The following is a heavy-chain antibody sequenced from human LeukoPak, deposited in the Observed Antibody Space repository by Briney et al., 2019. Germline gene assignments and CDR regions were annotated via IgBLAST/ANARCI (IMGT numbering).Heavy chain of an antibody. CDR3: ARDQGTYTDYDVDY. CDR1: GFSFRRYS. D-gene: IGHD4-17*01. Sequence: GGSPRPSCVASGFSFRRYSMSWVRQAPGKGLDWVAYISYSSSFIYYADSVKGRLIITRDNAENSLYLQMNSLRAEDTAVYYCARDQGTYTDYDVDYWGQGTLVTVSS. CDR2: ISYSSSFI. V-gene: IGHV3-21*01. J-gene: IGHJ4*02.